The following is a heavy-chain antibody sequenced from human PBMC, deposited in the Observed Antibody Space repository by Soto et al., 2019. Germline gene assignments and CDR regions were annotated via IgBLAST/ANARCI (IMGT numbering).Heavy chain of an antibody. CDR2: ISWNSGDI. Sequence: GGSLRLSCAASGFTFDDYAMHWVRLAPGKGLEWVSGISWNSGDIYYADSVKGRFTISRDNAKNSLYLQMNSLRPDDTAMYYCAKDAIHVLLGYTYGAGGMDVWGQGTTVTVS. CDR3: AKDAIHVLLGYTYGAGGMDV. J-gene: IGHJ6*02. V-gene: IGHV3-9*01. D-gene: IGHD5-18*01. CDR1: GFTFDDYA.